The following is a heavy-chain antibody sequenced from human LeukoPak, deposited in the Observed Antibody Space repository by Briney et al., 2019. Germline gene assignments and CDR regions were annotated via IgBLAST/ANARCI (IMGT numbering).Heavy chain of an antibody. CDR3: ARGLHCSGGSCYDTTFDY. CDR1: GFTPSSYW. J-gene: IGHJ4*02. CDR2: INSDGSST. Sequence: GGSLRLSWAAPGFTPSSYWMHWVRQTPGMGLVWVSRINSDGSSTSYADSVKGRFTISRDNARNTLYLQMNSLRAEDTAVYYCARGLHCSGGSCYDTTFDYWGQGTLVTVSS. V-gene: IGHV3-74*01. D-gene: IGHD2-15*01.